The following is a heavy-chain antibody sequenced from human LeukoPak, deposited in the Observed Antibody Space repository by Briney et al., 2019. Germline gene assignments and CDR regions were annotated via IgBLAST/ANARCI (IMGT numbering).Heavy chain of an antibody. CDR1: GYSISSGYY. V-gene: IGHV4-38-2*02. Sequence: LETLSLTCSVFGYSISSGYYWGWIRQSPGKGLEWIGSVYKRGTTYYNPSFESRVTISLDTSKEQVSLRLTSVTAADTAVYYCARGPSGYHNTGGQGTLVTVSS. D-gene: IGHD5-12*01. CDR3: ARGPSGYHNT. CDR2: VYKRGTT. J-gene: IGHJ4*02.